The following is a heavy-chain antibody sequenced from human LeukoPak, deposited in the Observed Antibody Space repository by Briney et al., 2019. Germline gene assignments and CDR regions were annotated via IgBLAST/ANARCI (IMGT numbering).Heavy chain of an antibody. CDR2: ISYVGSNK. CDR3: ARVHSSGWYSIDY. D-gene: IGHD6-19*01. Sequence: GGSLRLSCAASGFTFSTYSMHWVRQAPGKGLEWVAVISYVGSNKYYADSVKGRFTISRDDSKNTLYLQMNSVRVEDTAMYYCARVHSSGWYSIDYWGQGT. J-gene: IGHJ4*02. CDR1: GFTFSTYS. V-gene: IGHV3-30-3*01.